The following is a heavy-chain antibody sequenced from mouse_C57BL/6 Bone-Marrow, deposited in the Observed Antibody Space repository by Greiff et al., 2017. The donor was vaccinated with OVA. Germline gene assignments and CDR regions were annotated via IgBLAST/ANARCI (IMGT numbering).Heavy chain of an antibody. CDR1: GYSITSDY. Sequence: DVMLVESGPGLAKPSQTLSLTCSVTGYSITSDYWNWIRKFPGNKLEYMGYISYSGSTYYNPSLKSRISITRDTSKNQYYLQLNSVTTEDTATYYCARGKNYYGSRWYFDVWGTGTTVTVSS. CDR2: ISYSGST. D-gene: IGHD1-1*01. CDR3: ARGKNYYGSRWYFDV. J-gene: IGHJ1*03. V-gene: IGHV3-8*01.